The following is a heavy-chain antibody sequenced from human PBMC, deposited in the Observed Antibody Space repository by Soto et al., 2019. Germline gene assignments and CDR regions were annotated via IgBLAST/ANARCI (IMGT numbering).Heavy chain of an antibody. CDR2: IYYAGST. Sequence: PSETLSLTCTVSGGSINNYYWSWIRQPPGKGLEFIGYIYYAGSTTYNPSLKSRVTISVDTSKNQFSLKLSSVTAADTAVYYCARRYGSAFDFWGQGTMVTVSS. CDR3: ARRYGSAFDF. J-gene: IGHJ3*01. D-gene: IGHD1-20*01. CDR1: GGSINNYY. V-gene: IGHV4-59*08.